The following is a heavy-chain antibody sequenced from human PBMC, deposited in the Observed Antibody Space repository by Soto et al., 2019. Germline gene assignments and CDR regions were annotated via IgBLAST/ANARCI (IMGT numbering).Heavy chain of an antibody. V-gene: IGHV1-69*01. CDR3: ARGVAYDYGDYRKFVP. J-gene: IGHJ5*02. Sequence: VQLVQSGAEVKTPGSSVKVSCKASGGTFSSYAISWVRQAPGQGLEWMGGIIPIFGTANYAQKVQGRGTITADESTSTAYMELSSLRSEDTAVYYCARGVAYDYGDYRKFVPWGQGTLVTVSS. D-gene: IGHD4-17*01. CDR1: GGTFSSYA. CDR2: IIPIFGTA.